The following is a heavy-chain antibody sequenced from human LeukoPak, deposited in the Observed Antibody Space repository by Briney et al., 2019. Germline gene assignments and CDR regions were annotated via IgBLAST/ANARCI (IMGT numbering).Heavy chain of an antibody. CDR2: FDPEDGET. CDR3: ATDVRSDAFDI. D-gene: IGHD1-14*01. Sequence: ASVTVSFTVSGYTLTELSMHWVRQAPGKGREWMGGFDPEDGETIYAQKFPGRLTMTEDTSTDTAYMELSSLRSEDTAVYYCATDVRSDAFDIWGQGTMVTVSS. J-gene: IGHJ3*02. CDR1: GYTLTELS. V-gene: IGHV1-24*01.